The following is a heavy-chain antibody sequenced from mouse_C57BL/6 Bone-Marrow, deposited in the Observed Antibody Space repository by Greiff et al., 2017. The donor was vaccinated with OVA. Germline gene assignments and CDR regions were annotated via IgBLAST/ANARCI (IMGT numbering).Heavy chain of an antibody. CDR3: ARDYGSSYDAMDY. Sequence: VQLQQSDAELVKPGASVMISCKVSGYTFTDHTIHWMKQRPEQGLEWIGYIYPRDGSTKYNEKFKGKATLTADKSSSTAYMQLNSLTSEDSAVYFCARDYGSSYDAMDYWGQGTSVTVSS. D-gene: IGHD1-1*01. V-gene: IGHV1-78*01. CDR2: IYPRDGST. CDR1: GYTFTDHT. J-gene: IGHJ4*01.